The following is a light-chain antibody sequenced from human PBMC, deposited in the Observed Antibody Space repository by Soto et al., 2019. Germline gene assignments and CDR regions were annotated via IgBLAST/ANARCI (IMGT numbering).Light chain of an antibody. Sequence: DVQMTPSRPSVSASVGDIVTITCDGSQYISTWLAWYKQKPVKATSLLIYGASNLQRGVPSRFRGRGSGTEFTLSLSSLKPEDFATDDCQQANSLPTFCQGTRLEIK. J-gene: IGKJ5*01. CDR1: QYISTW. V-gene: IGKV1-12*01. CDR2: GAS. CDR3: QQANSLPT.